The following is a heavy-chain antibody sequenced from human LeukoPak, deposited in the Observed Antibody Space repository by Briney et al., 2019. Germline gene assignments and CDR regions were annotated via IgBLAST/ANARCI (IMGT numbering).Heavy chain of an antibody. Sequence: PSETLSLTCTVSGGSISSYYWSWIRQPAGKGLEWIGRIYTSGSTNYNPSLKSRVTMSVDTSKNQFSLKLSSVTAADTAVYYCARALTAAGLHYFDYWGQGTLVTVSS. CDR3: ARALTAAGLHYFDY. V-gene: IGHV4-4*07. CDR2: IYTSGST. CDR1: GGSISSYY. D-gene: IGHD6-13*01. J-gene: IGHJ4*02.